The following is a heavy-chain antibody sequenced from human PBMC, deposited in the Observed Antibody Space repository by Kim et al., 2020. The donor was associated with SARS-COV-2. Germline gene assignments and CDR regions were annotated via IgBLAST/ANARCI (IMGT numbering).Heavy chain of an antibody. CDR3: VRDLTYDYSY. D-gene: IGHD2-21*01. V-gene: IGHV3-33*01. J-gene: IGHJ4*02. Sequence: YANSVKGRFTVSRDNSKGMLYLQMNALRAEDTAVYYCVRDLTYDYSYWGQGTLVTVSS.